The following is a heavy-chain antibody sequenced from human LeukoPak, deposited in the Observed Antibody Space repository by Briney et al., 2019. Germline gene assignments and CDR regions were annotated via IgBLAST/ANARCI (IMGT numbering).Heavy chain of an antibody. CDR2: IYYSGST. J-gene: IGHJ2*01. V-gene: IGHV4-30-4*01. CDR3: ARVVVTAFGYFDL. D-gene: IGHD2-2*01. CDR1: GGSISSGDYY. Sequence: PSETLSLTCTVSGGSISSGDYYWSWIRQPPGEGLEWIGYIYYSGSTYYNPSLKSRVTISVDTSKNQFSLKLSSVTAADTAVYYCARVVVTAFGYFDLWGRGTLVTVSS.